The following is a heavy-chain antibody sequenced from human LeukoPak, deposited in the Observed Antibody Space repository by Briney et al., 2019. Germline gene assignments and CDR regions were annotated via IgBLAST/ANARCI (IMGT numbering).Heavy chain of an antibody. J-gene: IGHJ1*01. CDR2: IKSDGKT. CDR1: GFTFSSYW. D-gene: IGHD3-22*01. V-gene: IGHV3-74*01. Sequence: GGSLRLSCAASGFTFSSYWMHWVRRAPGKGLVWVSRIKSDGKTTYADSVKGRFTISRDNAKNTVSLQMNSLRAEDTGVYYCARAPSEIGGYYPEYFRHWGQGTLVTVSS. CDR3: ARAPSEIGGYYPEYFRH.